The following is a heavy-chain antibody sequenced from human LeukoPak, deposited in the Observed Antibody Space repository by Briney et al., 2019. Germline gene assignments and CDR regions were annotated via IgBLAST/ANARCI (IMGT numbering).Heavy chain of an antibody. CDR2: ISSSSSTI. Sequence: PGGSLRLSCAASGFTFSRYNMNWVRQAPGKGLEWVSYISSSSSTIYYADSVKGRFTISRDNAKNSLYLQMNGLRDEDTAVYYCARDYGSHGEYFDYWGQGTLVTVSS. J-gene: IGHJ4*02. V-gene: IGHV3-48*02. CDR1: GFTFSRYN. D-gene: IGHD3-10*01. CDR3: ARDYGSHGEYFDY.